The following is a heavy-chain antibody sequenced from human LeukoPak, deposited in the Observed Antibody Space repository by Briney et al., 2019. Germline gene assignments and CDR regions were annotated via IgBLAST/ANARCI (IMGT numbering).Heavy chain of an antibody. CDR1: GFTFSAYN. D-gene: IGHD3-10*01. J-gene: IGHJ4*02. CDR3: ARGDGWFGELLNFDY. V-gene: IGHV3-48*01. Sequence: TGGSLRLSCAASGFTFSAYNMNWVRQAPGKGLEWVSSISSSSSSIYYADSVKGRFTISRDNAKNSLYLQMNSLRGEDTAVYYCARGDGWFGELLNFDYWGQGTLVTVSS. CDR2: ISSSSSSI.